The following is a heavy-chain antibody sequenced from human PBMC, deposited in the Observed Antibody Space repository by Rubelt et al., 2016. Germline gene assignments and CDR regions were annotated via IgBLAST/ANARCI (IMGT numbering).Heavy chain of an antibody. CDR2: INPNSGGT. CDR1: GYTFTGYY. D-gene: IGHD3-22*01. CDR3: ARDDSPYYYDSSGYYDY. Sequence: QVQLVQSGAEVKKPGASVKVSCKASGYTFTGYYMHWVRQAPGQGLEWMGWINPNSGGTNYAQKVQGWVTMTRDTSSSTAYMELSRLRSDDTAVYYCARDDSPYYYDSSGYYDYWGQGTLVTVSS. J-gene: IGHJ4*02. V-gene: IGHV1-2*04.